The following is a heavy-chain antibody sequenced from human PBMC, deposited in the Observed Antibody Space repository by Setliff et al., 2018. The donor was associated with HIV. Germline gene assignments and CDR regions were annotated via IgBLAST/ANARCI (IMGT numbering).Heavy chain of an antibody. CDR1: GFTFSTYS. CDR3: VKARVDGDYYYYYYMDV. D-gene: IGHD4-17*01. V-gene: IGHV3-21*01. CDR2: ISSSSRSK. J-gene: IGHJ6*03. Sequence: PGGSLRLSCSASGFTFSTYSMNWVRQAPGKGLEWVSSISSSSRSKYYADSVKGRFTISRDNAKNSLYLQMNSLRAEDTAVYYCVKARVDGDYYYYYYMDVWGKGTTVTVSS.